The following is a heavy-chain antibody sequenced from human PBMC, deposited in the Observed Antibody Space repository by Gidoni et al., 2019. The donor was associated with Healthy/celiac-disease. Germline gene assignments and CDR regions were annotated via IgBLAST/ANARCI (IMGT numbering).Heavy chain of an antibody. CDR2: INAGNGNT. CDR3: AREEHRAVAGTHYYYGMDV. Sequence: QVQLVQSGAEVKKPGASVKVSCKASGYTFTSYAMHWVRQAPGQRLEWMGWINAGNGNTKYSQKFQGRVTITRDTSASTAYMELSSLRSEDTAVYYCAREEHRAVAGTHYYYGMDVWGQGTTVTVSS. V-gene: IGHV1-3*01. J-gene: IGHJ6*02. D-gene: IGHD6-19*01. CDR1: GYTFTSYA.